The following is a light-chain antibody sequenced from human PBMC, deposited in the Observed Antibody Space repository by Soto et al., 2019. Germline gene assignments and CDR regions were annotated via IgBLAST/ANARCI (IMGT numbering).Light chain of an antibody. CDR1: QSVSSSY. CDR3: QQYST. Sequence: EIVLTQSPGTLSLSPGERATLSCRASQSVSSSYLARYQQKPGQAPRLLIYGASSRATGIPDRFSGSGSGTDFTLTISRLEPEDFAVYYCQQYSTFGQGTKVDIK. J-gene: IGKJ1*01. CDR2: GAS. V-gene: IGKV3-20*01.